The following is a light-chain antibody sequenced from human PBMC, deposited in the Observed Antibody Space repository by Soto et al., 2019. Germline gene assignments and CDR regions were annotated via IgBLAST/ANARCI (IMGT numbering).Light chain of an antibody. CDR2: DAS. CDR1: QGIRND. J-gene: IGKJ1*01. V-gene: IGKV1-17*01. CDR3: LQHNSYPRT. Sequence: QMTQSPSYPAASFGDSGTITCRASQGIRNDLGWYQQKPGNAPKCLIYDASSLKSGVPSRFSGSGSGTEFTLTISSLQPEDFAPYYCLQHNSYPRTFGQGTKVDSK.